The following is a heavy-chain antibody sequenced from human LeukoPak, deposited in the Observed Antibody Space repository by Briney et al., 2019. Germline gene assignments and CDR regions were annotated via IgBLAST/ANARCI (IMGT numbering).Heavy chain of an antibody. J-gene: IGHJ6*03. Sequence: SVKVSCKASGGTFSSYAISWVRQAPGQGLEWMGRIIPILGIANYAQKLQGRVTMTTDTSTSTAYMELWSLRSDDTAVYYCARDPPYYGDYVVDYYYYMDVWGKGTTVTVSS. CDR2: IIPILGIA. D-gene: IGHD4-17*01. V-gene: IGHV1-69*04. CDR1: GGTFSSYA. CDR3: ARDPPYYGDYVVDYYYYMDV.